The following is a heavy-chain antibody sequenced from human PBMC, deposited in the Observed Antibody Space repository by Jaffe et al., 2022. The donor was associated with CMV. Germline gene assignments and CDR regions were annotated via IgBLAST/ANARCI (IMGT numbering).Heavy chain of an antibody. Sequence: QVQLQESGPGLVKPSQTLSLTCTVSGGSISSDGYNWSWIRQHPGKGLEWIGDIYYGGKTNYNPSLKNRVIISADTSKNQFSLKLRAVTAADTAVYYCARLRISTLRGLMLGWLDPWGQGTLVTVSS. CDR2: IYYGGKT. V-gene: IGHV4-31*03. CDR3: ARLRISTLRGLMLGWLDP. J-gene: IGHJ5*02. D-gene: IGHD3-10*01. CDR1: GGSISSDGYN.